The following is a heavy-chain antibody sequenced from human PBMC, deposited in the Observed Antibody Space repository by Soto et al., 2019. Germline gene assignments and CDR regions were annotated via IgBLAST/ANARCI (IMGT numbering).Heavy chain of an antibody. V-gene: IGHV3-23*01. CDR3: GKRTYESDGPGAFDI. D-gene: IGHD3-22*01. Sequence: EGQLLESGGGLVQPGGSLRLSCAASGFTFSMYSMSWVRQAPGKGLEWVSAINNGGTFKLYADSVKGRFTISRDNSHNTLSLQMNSLRAEDAAVYYCGKRTYESDGPGAFDIWGQGTMVTVSS. CDR1: GFTFSMYS. CDR2: INNGGTFK. J-gene: IGHJ3*02.